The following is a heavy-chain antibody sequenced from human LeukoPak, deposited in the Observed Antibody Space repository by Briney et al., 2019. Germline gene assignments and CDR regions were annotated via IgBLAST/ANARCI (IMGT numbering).Heavy chain of an antibody. J-gene: IGHJ4*02. CDR2: ISNDGSNK. CDR3: AKAGASIAAADFSFDY. CDR1: GFTFSSYG. Sequence: GGSLRLSCAASGFTFSSYGMHWVRQAPGKGLEWVAVISNDGSNKYYADSVKGRFTISRDNSKNTLYLQMNNLRAEDTAVYYCAKAGASIAAADFSFDYWGQGTLVTVSS. D-gene: IGHD6-13*01. V-gene: IGHV3-30*18.